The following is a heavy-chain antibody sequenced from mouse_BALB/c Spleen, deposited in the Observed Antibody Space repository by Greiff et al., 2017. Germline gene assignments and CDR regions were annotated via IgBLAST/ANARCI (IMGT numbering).Heavy chain of an antibody. CDR3: ARRDYGNYEDLYFDY. V-gene: IGHV1S81*02. D-gene: IGHD2-1*01. CDR1: GYTFTSYW. Sequence: VQLQQPGAELVKPGASVKLSCKASGYTFTSYWMHWVKQRPGQGLEWLGEINPSNGRTNYNEKFKSKATLTVDKSSSTAYMQLSSLTSEDSAVYYCARRDYGNYEDLYFDYWGQGTTLTVSS. J-gene: IGHJ2*01. CDR2: INPSNGRT.